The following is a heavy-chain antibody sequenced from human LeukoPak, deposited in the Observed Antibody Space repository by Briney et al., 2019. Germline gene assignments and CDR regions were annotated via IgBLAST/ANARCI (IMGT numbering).Heavy chain of an antibody. Sequence: PSETLSLTCAVYGGSFSGYYWSWIRQPPGKGLEWIGEINHSGSTNYNPSLKSRVTISVDTSKNQFSLKLSSVTAADTAVYYCARENGQNDAFDIWGQGTMDTVSS. J-gene: IGHJ3*02. V-gene: IGHV4-34*01. CDR1: GGSFSGYY. CDR2: INHSGST. CDR3: ARENGQNDAFDI.